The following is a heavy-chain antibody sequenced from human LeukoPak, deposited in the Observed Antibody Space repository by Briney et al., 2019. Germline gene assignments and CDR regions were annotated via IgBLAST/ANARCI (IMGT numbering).Heavy chain of an antibody. V-gene: IGHV3-23*01. D-gene: IGHD3-10*01. CDR1: GFTFSSYA. CDR3: AKDPVTMVREYYFDY. Sequence: PVGSLRLSCAASGFTFSSYAMSWVRQAPGKGLEWVSAISGSGGSTYYADSVKGRFTISRDNSKNTLYLQMNSLGAEDTAVYYCAKDPVTMVREYYFDYWGQGTLVTVSS. J-gene: IGHJ4*02. CDR2: ISGSGGST.